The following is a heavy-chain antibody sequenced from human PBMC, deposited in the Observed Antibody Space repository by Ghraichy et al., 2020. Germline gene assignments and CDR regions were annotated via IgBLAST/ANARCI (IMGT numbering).Heavy chain of an antibody. Sequence: GESLNISCAASGFTLSSYSINWVRQAPGKGLEWVSSISTYDTYIYYAESMKGRFTISRDNAKNSLWLQMNSLRVEDTAVYYCARDRRNDGLEGYAFDIWGQGTMVTVSS. V-gene: IGHV3-21*01. CDR3: ARDRRNDGLEGYAFDI. CDR1: GFTLSSYS. D-gene: IGHD1-1*01. CDR2: ISTYDTYI. J-gene: IGHJ3*02.